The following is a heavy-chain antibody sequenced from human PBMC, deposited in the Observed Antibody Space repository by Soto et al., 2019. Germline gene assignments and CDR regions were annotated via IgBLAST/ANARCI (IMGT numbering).Heavy chain of an antibody. J-gene: IGHJ4*02. CDR2: ISYDGSLK. D-gene: IGHD6-13*01. CDR3: AQPIAEVGRIDS. V-gene: IGHV3-30*18. CDR1: GFTFSSFG. Sequence: QVQLVESWGGEVQPGRSLRLSCAASGFTFSSFGMHWFRQAPGKGLEWVAVISYDGSLKRYADSVKGRFTMSRDNSRNTLYLQMNSLTAKDTAVYDCAQPIAEVGRIDSWGQGTLVTVSS.